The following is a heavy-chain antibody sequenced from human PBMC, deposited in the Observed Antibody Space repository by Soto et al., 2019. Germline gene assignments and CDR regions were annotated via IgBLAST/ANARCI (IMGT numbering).Heavy chain of an antibody. V-gene: IGHV3-30*18. CDR2: ISYDGSNK. CDR1: GFTFRCYG. D-gene: IGHD2-15*01. Sequence: GGGPGLSLASPGFTFRCYGMPWVPPAPRKGVGRVAVISYDGSNKYYADSVKGRFTISRDNSKNTLYLQMNSLRAEDTAVYYCAKDYGYCSGGSCYSSGWFDPWGQGTLVTVSS. J-gene: IGHJ5*02. CDR3: AKDYGYCSGGSCYSSGWFDP.